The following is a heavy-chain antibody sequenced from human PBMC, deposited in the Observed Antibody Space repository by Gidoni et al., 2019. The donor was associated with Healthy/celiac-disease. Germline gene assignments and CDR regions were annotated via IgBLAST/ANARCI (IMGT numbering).Heavy chain of an antibody. V-gene: IGHV1-69*02. CDR2: IIPILGIA. Sequence: QVQLVQSGAEVKKPGSSVKVSCKASGGTFSSYTISWVRQAPGQGLEWMGRIIPILGIANYAQKFQGRVTITADKSTSTAYMELSSLRSEDTAVYYCARGTFGDYDPLDYWGQGTLVTVSS. D-gene: IGHD4-17*01. CDR1: GGTFSSYT. J-gene: IGHJ4*02. CDR3: ARGTFGDYDPLDY.